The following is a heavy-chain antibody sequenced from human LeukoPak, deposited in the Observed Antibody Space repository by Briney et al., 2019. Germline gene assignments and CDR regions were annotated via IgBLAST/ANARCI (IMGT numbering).Heavy chain of an antibody. D-gene: IGHD6-13*01. J-gene: IGHJ6*03. V-gene: IGHV1-18*01. CDR3: ARRGIAAAGKLYYYYYYYMDV. Sequence: ASVKVSCKASGYTFTSYGISWVRQAPGQGLEWMGWISAYNGNTNYAQKLQGRVTMTTDTSTSTAYMELSSLRSEDTAVYYCARRGIAAAGKLYYYYYYYMDVWGKGTTVTVSS. CDR2: ISAYNGNT. CDR1: GYTFTSYG.